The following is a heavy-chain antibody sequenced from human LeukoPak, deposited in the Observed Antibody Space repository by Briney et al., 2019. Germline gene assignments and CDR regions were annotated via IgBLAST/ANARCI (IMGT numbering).Heavy chain of an antibody. CDR3: ASPYCSGGTCYAHDAFDI. J-gene: IGHJ3*02. CDR2: ISAYNGNT. D-gene: IGHD2-15*01. CDR1: GYTFTSYG. Sequence: GASVKVSCKASGYTFTSYGISWVRQAPGQGLEWMGWISAYNGNTNYAQKPQGRVTMTTDTSTSTAYMELRSLRSDDTAVYYCASPYCSGGTCYAHDAFDIWGQGTMVTVSS. V-gene: IGHV1-18*01.